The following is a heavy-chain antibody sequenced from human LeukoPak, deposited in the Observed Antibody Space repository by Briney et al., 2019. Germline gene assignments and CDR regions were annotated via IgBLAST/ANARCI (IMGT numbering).Heavy chain of an antibody. CDR3: ARSGEGRTEAFDI. J-gene: IGHJ3*02. CDR1: GGSISSYY. Sequence: SETLSLTCTVSGGSISSYYWSWIRQPPGKGLEWIGYIYYSGSTNYNPSLKSRVTISVDTSKNQFSLKLSSVTAADTAVYYCARSGEGRTEAFDIWGQGTMVTVSS. D-gene: IGHD1-1*01. CDR2: IYYSGST. V-gene: IGHV4-59*01.